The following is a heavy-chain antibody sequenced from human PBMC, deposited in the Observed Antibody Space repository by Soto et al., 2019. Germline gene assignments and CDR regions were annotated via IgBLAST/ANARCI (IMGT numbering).Heavy chain of an antibody. J-gene: IGHJ4*02. CDR3: ARDSAPGPIGY. CDR2: INPSGGAT. CDR1: GYTFISYY. Sequence: GASVKVSCKASGYTFISYYMHWVRQAPGQGLEWMGIINPSGGATSYAQKFQGRVTMTRDTSTSTVYMELSSLRSEDTAVYYCARDSAPGPIGYWGQGTLVTVSS. V-gene: IGHV1-46*01.